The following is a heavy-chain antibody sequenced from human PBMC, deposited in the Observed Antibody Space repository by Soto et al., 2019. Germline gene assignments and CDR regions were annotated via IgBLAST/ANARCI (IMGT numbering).Heavy chain of an antibody. Sequence: QVQLQESAPGLVEPSATLSLNCAVSGGSTSSYYWSWIRQPPGKGLEWIGYIYYSGSTNYNPSLNSRVTRRVDTTKNRFSLKLSCVAAADTVVYYCPGEADDCSGYLSWFDPWGQGTLVTVSS. D-gene: IGHD3-22*01. J-gene: IGHJ5*02. CDR1: GGSTSSYY. CDR3: PGEADDCSGYLSWFDP. CDR2: IYYSGST. V-gene: IGHV4-59*01.